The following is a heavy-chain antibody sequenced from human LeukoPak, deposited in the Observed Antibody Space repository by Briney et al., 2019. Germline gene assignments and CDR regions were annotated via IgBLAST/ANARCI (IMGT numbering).Heavy chain of an antibody. CDR3: ARSYNHDAFDI. CDR1: GFTFSSYS. Sequence: AGGSLRLSCAASGFTFSSYSMNCVRQAPGKGLEWVSSISSSSSYIYYADSVKGRFTISRDNAKNSLYLQMNSLRAEDTAVYYCARSYNHDAFDIWGQGTMVTVSS. V-gene: IGHV3-21*01. J-gene: IGHJ3*02. CDR2: ISSSSSYI. D-gene: IGHD1-14*01.